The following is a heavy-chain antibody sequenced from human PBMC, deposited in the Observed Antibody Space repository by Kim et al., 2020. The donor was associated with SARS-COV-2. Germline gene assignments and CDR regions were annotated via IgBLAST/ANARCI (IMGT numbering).Heavy chain of an antibody. V-gene: IGHV1-69*13. D-gene: IGHD3-22*01. CDR3: ARDYYDSSGTFDY. J-gene: IGHJ4*02. CDR2: IIPIFGTA. Sequence: SVKVSCKASGGTFSSYAISWVRQAPGQGLEWMGGIIPIFGTANYAQKFQGRVTITADESTSTAYMELSSLRSEDTAVYYCARDYYDSSGTFDYWGQGTLVTVSS. CDR1: GGTFSSYA.